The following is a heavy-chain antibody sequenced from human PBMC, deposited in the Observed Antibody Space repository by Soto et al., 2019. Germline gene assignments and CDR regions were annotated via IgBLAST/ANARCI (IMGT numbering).Heavy chain of an antibody. J-gene: IGHJ4*02. D-gene: IGHD4-17*01. V-gene: IGHV3-48*02. CDR1: TSTFSRYG. Sequence: EVLLVESGGGLVQSGGSLRLSCAASTSTFSRYGMNWVRQPPGKGLEWISFISPRGVTIYYADSVRGRFAISRANAKKSLFLQMNTLRDDDTAVYYCVRGGTTVATIGDHWGQGTLVTVSS. CDR3: VRGGTTVATIGDH. CDR2: ISPRGVTI.